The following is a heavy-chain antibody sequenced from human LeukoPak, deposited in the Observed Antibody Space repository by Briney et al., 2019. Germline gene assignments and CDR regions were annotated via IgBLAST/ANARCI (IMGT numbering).Heavy chain of an antibody. CDR2: IRKKGYGETT. J-gene: IGHJ4*02. Sequence: GRSLRLSCTASGFSFGDDAWSWFRQAPGRRLEFVSFIRKKGYGETTDYAASVRGRFTISRDDAKSTAYLQMNSLEIEDTALYYCSRGLHDYGDSNYYFDQWGRGTQVTVSS. CDR1: GFSFGDDA. V-gene: IGHV3-49*03. CDR3: SRGLHDYGDSNYYFDQ. D-gene: IGHD4-17*01.